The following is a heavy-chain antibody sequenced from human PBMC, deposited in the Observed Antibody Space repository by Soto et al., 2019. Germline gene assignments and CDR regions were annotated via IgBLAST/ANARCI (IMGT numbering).Heavy chain of an antibody. CDR2: IIPIFGTA. CDR1: GGTFSSYA. Sequence: SVKVSCKASGGTFSSYAISWVRQAPGQGLEWMGGIIPIFGTANYAQKFQGRVTITADESTSTAYMELSSLRSEDTAVYYCAREYDRPPNWFDPWGQGTLVTVS. CDR3: AREYDRPPNWFDP. V-gene: IGHV1-69*13. D-gene: IGHD3-22*01. J-gene: IGHJ5*02.